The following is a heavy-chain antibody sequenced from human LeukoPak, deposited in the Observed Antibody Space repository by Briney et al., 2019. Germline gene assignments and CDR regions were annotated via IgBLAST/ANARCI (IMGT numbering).Heavy chain of an antibody. Sequence: GGSLRLSCAASGFTFSSYSMNWVRQAPGKGLEWVSVIYSGGSTYYADSVKGRFTISRHNSKNTLYLQMNSLRAEDTAVYYCATSTRYYYDSSGSFDYWGQGTLVTVSS. CDR1: GFTFSSYS. CDR3: ATSTRYYYDSSGSFDY. J-gene: IGHJ4*02. V-gene: IGHV3-53*04. D-gene: IGHD3-22*01. CDR2: IYSGGST.